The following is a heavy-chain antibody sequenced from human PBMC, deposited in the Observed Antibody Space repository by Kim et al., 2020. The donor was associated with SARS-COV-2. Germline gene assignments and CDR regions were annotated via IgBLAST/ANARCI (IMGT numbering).Heavy chain of an antibody. V-gene: IGHV3-53*01. CDR1: GFSVSSSY. J-gene: IGHJ6*02. D-gene: IGHD4-4*01. CDR3: VRDSLGSKGIVGV. Sequence: GGSLRLSCAASGFSVSSSYMNWARQAPGKGLEWVSVIHSGGTTYYADSVKGRFTIFRDDSKNTLYLQMNSLRVEDTAVYYCVRDSLGSKGIVGVWGQGTT. CDR2: IHSGGTT.